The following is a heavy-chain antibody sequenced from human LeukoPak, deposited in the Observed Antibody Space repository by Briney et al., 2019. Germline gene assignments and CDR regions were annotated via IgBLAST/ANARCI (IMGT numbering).Heavy chain of an antibody. D-gene: IGHD3-3*02. Sequence: PSQTLSLTCTVSGDSITSDNYYWIRIRQPAGKGLEWIGRISTSGTINYNPSLRSRVTMSVDTSKNQFSLKLSSVTAADTAVYYCARIIRDYGMDVWGQGTTATVFS. CDR1: GDSITSDNYY. CDR2: ISTSGTI. V-gene: IGHV4-61*02. CDR3: ARIIRDYGMDV. J-gene: IGHJ6*02.